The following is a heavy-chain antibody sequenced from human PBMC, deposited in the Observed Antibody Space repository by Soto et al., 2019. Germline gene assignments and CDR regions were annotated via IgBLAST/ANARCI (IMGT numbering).Heavy chain of an antibody. Sequence: PGGSLRLSCAASGFTFSGYWMHWVRQAPGKGLVWVSRINSDGSSTSYADSVKGRFTISRDNAKNTLYLQMNSLRAEDTAVYYCARDWFFYYGSGPHYYYYGMDVWGQGTTVTVSS. D-gene: IGHD3-10*01. J-gene: IGHJ6*02. CDR2: INSDGSST. CDR3: ARDWFFYYGSGPHYYYYGMDV. CDR1: GFTFSGYW. V-gene: IGHV3-74*01.